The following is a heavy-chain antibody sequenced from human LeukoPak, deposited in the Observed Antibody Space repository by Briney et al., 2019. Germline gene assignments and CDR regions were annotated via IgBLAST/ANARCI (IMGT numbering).Heavy chain of an antibody. CDR3: ARQGRDGYIVDY. V-gene: IGHV4-59*08. CDR1: GCSISSYY. CDR2: IYYSGST. Sequence: SETLSLTCTISGCSISSYYWSWIRQPPGKGLEWIGYIYYSGSTNYNPSLKSRVTITVDTSKNQFALKLSAVTAADRAVYYCARQGRDGYIVDYWGQGTLVTVSS. D-gene: IGHD2-21*02. J-gene: IGHJ4*02.